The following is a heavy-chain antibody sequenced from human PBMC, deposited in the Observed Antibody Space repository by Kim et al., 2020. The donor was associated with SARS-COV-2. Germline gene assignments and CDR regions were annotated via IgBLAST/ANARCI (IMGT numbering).Heavy chain of an antibody. V-gene: IGHV3-23*01. CDR1: GFTFSSYA. D-gene: IGHD3-22*01. Sequence: GGSLRLSCAASGFTFSSYAMNWVRQAPGKGLEWVSGISGSATSAYYAASVKGRFTVSRDNSKNTLYLQMKSLRVEDTAVYYCTRYVGEYDSLGSYSWGQGTRVTVSS. CDR2: ISGSATSA. J-gene: IGHJ4*02. CDR3: TRYVGEYDSLGSYS.